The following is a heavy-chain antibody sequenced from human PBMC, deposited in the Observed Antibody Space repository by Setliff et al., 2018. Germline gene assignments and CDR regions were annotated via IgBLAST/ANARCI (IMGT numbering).Heavy chain of an antibody. CDR1: GASVSGNSYY. Sequence: PSETLSLTCTVSGASVSGNSYYWGWIRQPPGKGLEWIASTYYSGVTYYNPSLESRVTIFLDASKNQFSLKLSSVIAADTAVYYCATLPYSSGPLHDYWGQGTLVTVSS. V-gene: IGHV4-39*01. D-gene: IGHD6-19*01. J-gene: IGHJ4*02. CDR3: ATLPYSSGPLHDY. CDR2: TYYSGVT.